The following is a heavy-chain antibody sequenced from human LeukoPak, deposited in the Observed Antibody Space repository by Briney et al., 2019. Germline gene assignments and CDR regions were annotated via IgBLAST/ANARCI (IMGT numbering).Heavy chain of an antibody. J-gene: IGHJ4*02. CDR2: ISSSSSYI. V-gene: IGHV3-21*01. CDR1: GFTFSSYS. D-gene: IGHD3/OR15-3a*01. Sequence: GGSLRLSCAASGFTFSSYSMNWVRQAPGKGLEWVSSISSSSSYIYYADSVKGRFTISRDNAKNSLYLQMNSLRAEDTAVYYCARDQVYAGLVITPHDYWGQGTLVTVPS. CDR3: ARDQVYAGLVITPHDY.